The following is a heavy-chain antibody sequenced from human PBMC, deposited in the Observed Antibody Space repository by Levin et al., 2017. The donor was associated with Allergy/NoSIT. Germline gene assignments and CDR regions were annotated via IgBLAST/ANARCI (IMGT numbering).Heavy chain of an antibody. CDR1: GFTFSSCG. V-gene: IGHV3-30*18. D-gene: IGHD6-19*01. Sequence: GGSLRLSCAASGFTFSSCGMHWVRQAPGKGLEWVGVISYDGSNKYYADSVKGRFIISRDNSKHTLYLQMNSLRTEDTAVYYCAKADYSSAWLPGYWGQGTLVTVSS. CDR2: ISYDGSNK. CDR3: AKADYSSAWLPGY. J-gene: IGHJ4*02.